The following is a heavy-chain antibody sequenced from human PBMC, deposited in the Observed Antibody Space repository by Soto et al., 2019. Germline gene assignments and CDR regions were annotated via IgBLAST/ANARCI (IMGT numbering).Heavy chain of an antibody. V-gene: IGHV4-39*01. CDR2: IYYGGST. CDR1: GGSISSSSYY. D-gene: IGHD5-12*01. J-gene: IGHJ4*02. Sequence: PSETLSLTCTVSGGSISSSSYYWGWIRQPPGKGLEWIGSIYYGGSTYYNPSLKSRVTISVDTSKNQFSLKLSSVTAADTAVYYCARFRDSHIVATIESWGQGTLVTVSS. CDR3: ARFRDSHIVATIES.